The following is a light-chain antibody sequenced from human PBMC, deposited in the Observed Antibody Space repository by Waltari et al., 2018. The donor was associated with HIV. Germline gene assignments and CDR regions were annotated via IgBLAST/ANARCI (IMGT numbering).Light chain of an antibody. CDR1: KIGSKS. CDR3: QVWDSSALYV. J-gene: IGLJ1*01. CDR2: KNS. V-gene: IGLV3-9*01. Sequence: SYDLTQTLSVSVALGQTATITCGGTKIGSKSVHWYQQKSGQVPVLVIYKNSNRPSGIPERFSGANSGTTATLAITGVQAGDEADYYCQVWDSSALYVFRPGTKVTV.